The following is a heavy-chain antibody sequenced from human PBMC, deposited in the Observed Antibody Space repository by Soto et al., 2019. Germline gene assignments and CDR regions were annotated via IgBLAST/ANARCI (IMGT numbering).Heavy chain of an antibody. CDR3: ARHYDILTGYYSGYYYYGMDV. CDR2: IIPIFGTA. V-gene: IGHV1-69*12. CDR1: GGTFSSYA. J-gene: IGHJ6*02. D-gene: IGHD3-9*01. Sequence: QVQLVQSGAEVKKPGSSVKVSCKASGGTFSSYAISWVRQAPGQGLEWMGGIIPIFGTANYAQKFQGRVTITADESTSKAYMELSSRRSEDTAVYYCARHYDILTGYYSGYYYYGMDVWGQGTTVTVSS.